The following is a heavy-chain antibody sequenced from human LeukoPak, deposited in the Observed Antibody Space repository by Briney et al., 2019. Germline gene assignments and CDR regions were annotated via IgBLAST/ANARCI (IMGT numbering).Heavy chain of an antibody. Sequence: GASVKVSCKASGYTFTSYAMNWVRQAPGQGLEWMGWINTNTGNPTYAQGFTGRFVSSLDTSVSTAYLQISSLKAEDTAVYYCARDRKGRITMVRGAHNWFDPWGQGTLVTVSS. CDR1: GYTFTSYA. CDR2: INTNTGNP. V-gene: IGHV7-4-1*02. D-gene: IGHD3-10*01. CDR3: ARDRKGRITMVRGAHNWFDP. J-gene: IGHJ5*02.